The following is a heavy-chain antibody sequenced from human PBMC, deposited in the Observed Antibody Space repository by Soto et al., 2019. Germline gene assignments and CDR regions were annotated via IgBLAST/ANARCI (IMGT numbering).Heavy chain of an antibody. Sequence: SVKVSCKASGGTFSSCAISWVRQAPGQGLEWMGGIIPIFGTANYAQKFQGRVTITADESTSTAYMELSSLRSEDTAVYYWAREGSDTVSPVEGMDVWGQGTTVTVSS. V-gene: IGHV1-69*13. J-gene: IGHJ6*02. CDR2: IIPIFGTA. D-gene: IGHD1-26*01. CDR1: GGTFSSCA. CDR3: AREGSDTVSPVEGMDV.